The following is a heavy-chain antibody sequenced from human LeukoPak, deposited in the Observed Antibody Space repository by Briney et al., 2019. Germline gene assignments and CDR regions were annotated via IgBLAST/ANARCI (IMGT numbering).Heavy chain of an antibody. J-gene: IGHJ4*02. CDR3: AKVWTDRDGDCYPGYFDY. V-gene: IGHV3-23*01. CDR1: GFTFSSYA. CDR2: ISGSGGST. Sequence: GGSLRLSCAASGFTFSSYAMSWVRQAPGKGLEWVSAISGSGGSTYYADSVKGRFTISRDNSKNTLYLQMNSLRAEDTAVYYCAKVWTDRDGDCYPGYFDYWGQGALVTVSS. D-gene: IGHD2-21*01.